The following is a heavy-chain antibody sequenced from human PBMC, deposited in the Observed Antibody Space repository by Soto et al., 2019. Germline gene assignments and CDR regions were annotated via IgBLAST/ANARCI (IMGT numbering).Heavy chain of an antibody. D-gene: IGHD6-19*01. CDR2: VFHTGTT. Sequence: QVQLQESGPGLVKPSGTLSLTCAVSGDSVSSPYYWCWVRQPPGKGLEWIGEVFHTGTTSYNPSLTSRFTISMDASIKQSSLALSSVAAADTAVYYCARSAGWYAVHSWGPGTLV. J-gene: IGHJ4*02. CDR3: ARSAGWYAVHS. CDR1: GDSVSSPYY. V-gene: IGHV4-4*02.